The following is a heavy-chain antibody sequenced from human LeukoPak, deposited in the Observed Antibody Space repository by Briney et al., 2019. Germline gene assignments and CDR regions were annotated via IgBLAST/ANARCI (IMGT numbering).Heavy chain of an antibody. V-gene: IGHV4-34*01. CDR1: GGSFSGYY. D-gene: IGHD4-17*01. CDR3: ARASSGDYKRFDY. Sequence: PSETLSLTCAVYGGSFSGYYWSWIRQPPGKGLEWIGEINHSGSTNYNPSLKSRVTISVDTSKNQFSLKLSSVTAADTAVYYCARASSGDYKRFDYWGQGTLVTVSS. J-gene: IGHJ4*02. CDR2: INHSGST.